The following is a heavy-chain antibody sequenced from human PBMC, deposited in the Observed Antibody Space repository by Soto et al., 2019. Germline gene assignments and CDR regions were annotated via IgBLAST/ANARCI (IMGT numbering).Heavy chain of an antibody. V-gene: IGHV3-23*01. Sequence: EVLLLESGGGLVQPGGSLRLSCEASGFSFSSFAMNWVRQAPGKGLEWVSAIGDSGASTYYEDSVKGRFIIPRDNSRNALYLQLTRLRTEVTTVDSCAKGVELDVWGNGTTVTVPS. CDR3: AKGVELDV. J-gene: IGHJ6*04. CDR1: GFSFSSFA. CDR2: IGDSGAST. D-gene: IGHD1-26*01.